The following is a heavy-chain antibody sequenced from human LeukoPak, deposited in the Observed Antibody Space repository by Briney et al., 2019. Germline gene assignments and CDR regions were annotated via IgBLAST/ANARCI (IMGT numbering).Heavy chain of an antibody. CDR1: GFTFGDYA. Sequence: GGSLRLSCTASGFTFGDYAMSWVRQAPGKGLEWVGFIRSKAYGGTTEYAASVKGRFTISSDDSKSIAYLQMNSLKTEDTAVYYCTTGFSTVPYYCSSTSCLVGWGQGTLVTVSS. CDR3: TTGFSTVPYYCSSTSCLVG. J-gene: IGHJ4*02. V-gene: IGHV3-49*04. CDR2: IRSKAYGGTT. D-gene: IGHD2-2*01.